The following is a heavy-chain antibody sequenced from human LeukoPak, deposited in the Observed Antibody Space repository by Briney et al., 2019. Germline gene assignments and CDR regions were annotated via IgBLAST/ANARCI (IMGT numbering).Heavy chain of an antibody. D-gene: IGHD3-3*01. Sequence: SETLSLTCSVSGYSISSGSYWGWIRQPPGKGLEWIGSIHHSGSTYYNPSLKSRVTISVDTSKNHFSLKLTSVTAADTAVYYCARAYGVVIYFDYWGQGTLVTVSS. V-gene: IGHV4-38-2*02. CDR1: GYSISSGSY. CDR2: IHHSGST. J-gene: IGHJ4*02. CDR3: ARAYGVVIYFDY.